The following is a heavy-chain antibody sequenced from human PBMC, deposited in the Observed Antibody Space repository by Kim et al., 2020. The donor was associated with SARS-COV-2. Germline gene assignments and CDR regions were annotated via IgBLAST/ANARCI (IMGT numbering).Heavy chain of an antibody. CDR3: ARERFSGSYWFDP. Sequence: GGSLRLSCVASGFTFSNYWMHWVRQAPGKGLVWILRTNTDGRSTDYADSVRGRFTISRDNAKNTLYLQMNSLRGEDTAVYYCARERFSGSYWFDPLGPGNPGHRLL. D-gene: IGHD1-26*01. V-gene: IGHV3-74*01. CDR2: TNTDGRST. CDR1: GFTFSNYW. J-gene: IGHJ5*02.